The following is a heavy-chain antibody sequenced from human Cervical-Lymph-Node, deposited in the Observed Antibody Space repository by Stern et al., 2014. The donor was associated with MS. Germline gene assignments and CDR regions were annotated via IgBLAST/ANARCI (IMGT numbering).Heavy chain of an antibody. D-gene: IGHD6-13*01. J-gene: IGHJ4*02. Sequence: EVQLVESGAEVKKPGESLKISCKGSGYSFTNYWIGWGRQVPGKGLEWMGIIYPGGADTSYRPSFQGTVTIPTAKSITTACLQWSSLKASDTAMYYCARADSSSWYYWGQGTLVTVSS. CDR1: GYSFTNYW. CDR2: IYPGGADT. V-gene: IGHV5-51*01. CDR3: ARADSSSWYY.